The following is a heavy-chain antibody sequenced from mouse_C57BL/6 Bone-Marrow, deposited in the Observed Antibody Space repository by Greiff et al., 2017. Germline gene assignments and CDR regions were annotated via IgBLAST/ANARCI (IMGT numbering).Heavy chain of an antibody. J-gene: IGHJ3*01. Sequence: QVQLKQSGAELVKPGASVKLSCKASGYTFTSYWMHWVKQRPGRGLEWIGRIDPNSGGTKYNEKFKSKATLTVDKPSSTAYMQLSSLTSEDSAVYYCARPYYSNPFAYWGQGTLVTVSA. CDR2: IDPNSGGT. D-gene: IGHD2-5*01. CDR1: GYTFTSYW. CDR3: ARPYYSNPFAY. V-gene: IGHV1-72*01.